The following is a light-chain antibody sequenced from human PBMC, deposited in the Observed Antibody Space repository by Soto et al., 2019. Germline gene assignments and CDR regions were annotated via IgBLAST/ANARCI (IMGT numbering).Light chain of an antibody. V-gene: IGLV1-40*01. CDR1: SSNIGAGYD. CDR2: GNS. CDR3: HSYDSSLSGVV. J-gene: IGLJ2*01. Sequence: QPVLTQPPSVSGAPGQRGTISCTGSSSNIGAGYDVHWYQQLPGTAPKLLIYGNSNRPSGVPDRFSGSKSCTSASLAITGLQAEDEADYYCHSYDSSLSGVVFGGGTKLTVL.